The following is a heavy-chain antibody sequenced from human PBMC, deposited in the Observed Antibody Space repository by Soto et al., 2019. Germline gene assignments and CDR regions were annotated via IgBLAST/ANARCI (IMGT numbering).Heavy chain of an antibody. D-gene: IGHD2-2*01. CDR3: ARGRVVVPAAVMFNCLDP. CDR1: GAPITWGDYS. Sequence: SETLSLTCALSGAPITWGDYSWNWIRQPPGKGLEWIGYIFHGGSTYYNPSLRGRVTISVDRSRTQFSLKMSSVTAAATAVYYCARGRVVVPAAVMFNCLDPWGQGALVTVSS. V-gene: IGHV4-30-2*01. CDR2: IFHGGST. J-gene: IGHJ5*02.